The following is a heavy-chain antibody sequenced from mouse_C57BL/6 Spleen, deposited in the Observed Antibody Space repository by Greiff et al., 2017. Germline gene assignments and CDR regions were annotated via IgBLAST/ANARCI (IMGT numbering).Heavy chain of an antibody. CDR3: ARFTTVAYFDC. CDR2: IYPGDGDT. D-gene: IGHD1-1*01. J-gene: IGHJ2*01. V-gene: IGHV1-82*01. Sequence: VQGVESGPELVKPGASVKISCKASGYAFSSSWMNWVKQRPGKGLEWIGRIYPGDGDTNYNGKFKGKATLTADKSSSTAYMQLSSLTSEDSAVYFCARFTTVAYFDCWGQGTTLTVSS. CDR1: GYAFSSSW.